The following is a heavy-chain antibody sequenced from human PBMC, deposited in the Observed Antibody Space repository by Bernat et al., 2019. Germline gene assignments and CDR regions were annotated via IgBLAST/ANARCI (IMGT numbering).Heavy chain of an antibody. CDR1: GFTFLSYA. Sequence: EVQLLESGGGLVQPGGSLRLSCVASGFTFLSYAMSWVRQAPGKGLEWVSAMSGSGIDTYYTDSVNGRFTISRDNSKDTLYLQMNSLRAEDTAVYFCVKGDYYYHDSSAYLDHWGQGTLVTVSS. D-gene: IGHD3-22*01. V-gene: IGHV3-23*01. CDR2: MSGSGIDT. CDR3: VKGDYYYHDSSAYLDH. J-gene: IGHJ4*02.